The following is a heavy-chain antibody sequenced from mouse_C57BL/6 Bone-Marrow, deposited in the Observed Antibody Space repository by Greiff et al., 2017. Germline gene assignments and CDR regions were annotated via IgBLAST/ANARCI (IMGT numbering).Heavy chain of an antibody. J-gene: IGHJ1*03. V-gene: IGHV1-42*01. CDR2: INPSTGGT. D-gene: IGHD1-1*01. CDR1: GYSFTGYY. Sequence: EVQLQQSGPELVKPGASVKISCKASGYSFTGYYMNWVKQSPEKSLEWIGEINPSTGGTTYNQKFKAKATLTVDKSSSTAYMQLKSLTSEDSAVYYCARLRDYGSYWYFDVWGTGTTVTVSS. CDR3: ARLRDYGSYWYFDV.